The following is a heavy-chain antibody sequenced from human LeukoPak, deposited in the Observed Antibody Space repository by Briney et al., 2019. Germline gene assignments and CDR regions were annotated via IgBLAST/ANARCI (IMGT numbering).Heavy chain of an antibody. D-gene: IGHD2-21*01. CDR3: ARHILSGGDFAYYFDY. Sequence: SETLSLTCTVSGGSNSSSSYYWGWIRQPPGKGLEWIGSIYYSGSTYYNPSLKSRVTISVDTSKNQFSLKLSSVTAADTAVYYCARHILSGGDFAYYFDYWGQGTLVTVSS. J-gene: IGHJ4*02. V-gene: IGHV4-39*01. CDR2: IYYSGST. CDR1: GGSNSSSSYY.